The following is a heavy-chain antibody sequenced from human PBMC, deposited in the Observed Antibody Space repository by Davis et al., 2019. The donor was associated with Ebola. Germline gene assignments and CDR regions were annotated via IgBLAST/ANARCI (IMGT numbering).Heavy chain of an antibody. V-gene: IGHV3-23*01. CDR3: AKTRSNWWNDALEI. CDR2: ISGSCGST. CDR1: GFTFSSYW. D-gene: IGHD2-8*02. J-gene: IGHJ3*02. Sequence: PGGSLRLSCAASGFTFSSYWMSWVRQAPGKGLEWVSGISGSCGSTYYADSVKGRFTISRDNAKNSLYLQMNSLRPEDTAVYYCAKTRSNWWNDALEIWGRGTMVIVSS.